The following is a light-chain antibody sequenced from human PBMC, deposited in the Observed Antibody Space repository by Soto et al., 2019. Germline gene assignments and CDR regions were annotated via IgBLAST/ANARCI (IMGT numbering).Light chain of an antibody. CDR2: ATS. Sequence: IGLTEAPGTLSLSPGERATPSCRASQSVSSRYLAWYQQKPGQAPRPLIYATSSRATDVPDRFSGSGSGTDFTLTISRLEPEDFAVYYCQQYGNSLPWTFGQGTKVDIK. J-gene: IGKJ1*01. CDR3: QQYGNSLPWT. CDR1: QSVSSRY. V-gene: IGKV3-20*01.